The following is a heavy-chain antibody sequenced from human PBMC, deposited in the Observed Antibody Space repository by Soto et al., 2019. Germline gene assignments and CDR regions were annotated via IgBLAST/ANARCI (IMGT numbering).Heavy chain of an antibody. CDR3: ATGNLRYCSSTSCYDYGMHV. CDR2: FDPEDGET. Sequence: VQLVQSGAEVKKPGASVKVSCKVSGYTLTELSMHWVRQAPGKGLEWMGGFDPEDGETIYAQKFQGRVTTTEDTSTDTAYMELSSLRSEDTAVYYCATGNLRYCSSTSCYDYGMHVWGQGTTVTVSS. CDR1: GYTLTELS. V-gene: IGHV1-24*01. D-gene: IGHD2-2*01. J-gene: IGHJ6*02.